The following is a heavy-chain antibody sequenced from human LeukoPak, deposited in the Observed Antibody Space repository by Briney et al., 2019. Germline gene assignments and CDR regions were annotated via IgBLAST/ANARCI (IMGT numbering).Heavy chain of an antibody. Sequence: SETLSLTCTVSGDSISSTSYYWGWIRQPPGKGLEWIGNIYYSGSTYYNPSLKSRVTISVDTSKNQFSLNLSSVTAADTAVYYCARDTADTSSRNWYDPWGQGTLVTVSS. CDR3: ARDTADTSSRNWYDP. V-gene: IGHV4-39*02. J-gene: IGHJ5*02. CDR1: GDSISSTSYY. CDR2: IYYSGST. D-gene: IGHD6-13*01.